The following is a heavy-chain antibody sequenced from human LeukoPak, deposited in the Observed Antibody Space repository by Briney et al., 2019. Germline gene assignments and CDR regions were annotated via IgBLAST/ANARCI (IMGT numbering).Heavy chain of an antibody. CDR1: GGSISSGSYY. V-gene: IGHV4-61*02. D-gene: IGHD3-10*01. Sequence: PSVTLSLTCTVSGGSISSGSYYWSWIRQPAGKGLEWIGRIYTSGSTNYNPSLKSRVTISVDTSKNQFSLKLSSVTAADTAVYYCAGDYYGSGSYYGHIDYWGQGTLVTVSS. J-gene: IGHJ4*02. CDR3: AGDYYGSGSYYGHIDY. CDR2: IYTSGST.